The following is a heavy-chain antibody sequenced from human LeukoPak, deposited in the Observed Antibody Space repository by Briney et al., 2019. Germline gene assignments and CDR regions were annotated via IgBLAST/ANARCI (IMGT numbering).Heavy chain of an antibody. CDR3: ARDPSAIFGVMT. J-gene: IGHJ5*02. D-gene: IGHD3-3*01. V-gene: IGHV1-2*02. CDR2: INPNSGGT. Sequence: ASVKVSCKASGYTFTGYYMHWVRQAPGQGLEWMGWINPNSGGTNYAQKFQGRVTMTRDTSISTAYMELSRLRSDDTAVYYCARDPSAIFGVMTWGQGTLVTVSS. CDR1: GYTFTGYY.